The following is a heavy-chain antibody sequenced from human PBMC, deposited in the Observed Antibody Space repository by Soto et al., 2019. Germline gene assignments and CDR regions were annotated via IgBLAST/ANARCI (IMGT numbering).Heavy chain of an antibody. Sequence: GASVKVSCKASEYSFTGYYMHWVRQAPGEGPEWMGWINPDSADTKYAQKFQGRVTMTRDTSITTAYMELSSLRSDDTAVYYCATSSASYSHYAMDVWGQGTTVTVSS. J-gene: IGHJ6*02. CDR3: ATSSASYSHYAMDV. D-gene: IGHD1-26*01. CDR2: INPDSADT. CDR1: EYSFTGYY. V-gene: IGHV1-2*02.